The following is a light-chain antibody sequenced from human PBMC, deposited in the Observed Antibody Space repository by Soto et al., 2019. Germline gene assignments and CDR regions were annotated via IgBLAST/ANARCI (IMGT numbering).Light chain of an antibody. V-gene: IGLV2-14*01. CDR3: SSYTSDSTVV. J-gene: IGLJ2*01. Sequence: QSALTQPASVSGSHGRSITISCTGTSSDVGDYNYVSWYQQHPGKAPKLMIYEVTNRPSGVSNRFSGSKSGNTASLTISGLQAEDEADYYCSSYTSDSTVVIGGGTKFTVL. CDR1: SSDVGDYNY. CDR2: EVT.